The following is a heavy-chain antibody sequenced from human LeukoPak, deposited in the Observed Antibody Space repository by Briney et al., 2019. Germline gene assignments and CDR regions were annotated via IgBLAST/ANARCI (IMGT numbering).Heavy chain of an antibody. V-gene: IGHV4-39*07. J-gene: IGHJ6*03. CDR2: IYYSGST. D-gene: IGHD3-16*01. Sequence: SETLSLTCTVSGGSISSSSYYWGWIRQPPGKGLEWIGSIYYSGSTYYNPSLKSRVTISVDTSKNQFSLKVRSVTAADTAVYYCARGYGGIYYYYMDVWGRGTTVTVSS. CDR1: GGSISSSSYY. CDR3: ARGYGGIYYYYMDV.